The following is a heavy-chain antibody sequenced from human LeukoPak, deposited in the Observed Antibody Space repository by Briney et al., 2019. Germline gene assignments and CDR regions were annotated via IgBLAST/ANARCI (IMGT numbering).Heavy chain of an antibody. V-gene: IGHV4-59*10. Sequence: PSETLSLTCAVYGGSFSGYYWSWIRQPAGKGLEWIGRIYTSGSTNYNPSLKSRVTMSVDTSKNQFSLKLSSVTAADTAVYYCAAGHYDSSGQFDYWGQGTLVTVSS. CDR3: AAGHYDSSGQFDY. D-gene: IGHD3-22*01. CDR2: IYTSGST. J-gene: IGHJ4*02. CDR1: GGSFSGYY.